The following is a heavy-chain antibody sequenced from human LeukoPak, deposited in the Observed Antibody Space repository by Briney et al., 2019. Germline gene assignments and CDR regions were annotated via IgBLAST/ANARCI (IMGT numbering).Heavy chain of an antibody. D-gene: IGHD5-12*01. CDR1: GFTFRSYG. V-gene: IGHV3-30*18. CDR3: AKDAHKWLREYYFDY. CDR2: ISYDGSNK. J-gene: IGHJ4*02. Sequence: GGSLRLSCAASGFTFRSYGMHWVRQAPGKGLEWVAVISYDGSNKYYADSVKGRFTISRDNSKNTLYLQMNSLRAEDTAVYYCAKDAHKWLREYYFDYWGQGTLVTVSS.